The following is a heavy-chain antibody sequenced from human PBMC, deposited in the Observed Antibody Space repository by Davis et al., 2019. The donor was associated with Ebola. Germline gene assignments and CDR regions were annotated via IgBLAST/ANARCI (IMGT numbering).Heavy chain of an antibody. CDR1: GGTFSSYA. CDR3: ARGRGGKSRYGMDV. V-gene: IGHV1-69*04. J-gene: IGHJ6*02. CDR2: IIPILGIA. D-gene: IGHD4-23*01. Sequence: SVKVSCKASGGTFSSYAISWVRQAPGQGLEWMGRIIPILGIANYAQKFQGRVTITADKSTSTAYMELSSLRSEDTAVYYCARGRGGKSRYGMDVWGQGTTVTVSS.